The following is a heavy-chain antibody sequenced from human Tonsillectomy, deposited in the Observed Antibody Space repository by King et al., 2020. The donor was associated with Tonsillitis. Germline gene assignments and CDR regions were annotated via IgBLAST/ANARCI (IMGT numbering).Heavy chain of an antibody. V-gene: IGHV4-30-2*01. CDR2: IYHSGST. CDR3: PLGWGSGGFDY. D-gene: IGHD3-16*01. J-gene: IGHJ4*02. CDR1: GGSISSGGYS. Sequence: QLQESGSGLVKPSQTLSLTCAVSGGSISSGGYSWSWIRQPPGKGLEWIGYIYHSGSTYYNPSLKSRVTISVDRSKNQFSLKLSSVTAADTAVYYCPLGWGSGGFDYWGQGTLVTVSS.